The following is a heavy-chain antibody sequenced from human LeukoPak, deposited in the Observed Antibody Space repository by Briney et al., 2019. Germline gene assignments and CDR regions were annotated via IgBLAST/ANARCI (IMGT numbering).Heavy chain of an antibody. D-gene: IGHD6-13*01. V-gene: IGHV4-59*01. CDR3: ARVVAAAAWLDP. Sequence: SETLSLTCTVSGGSISGYYWSWIRQPPGKGLEWIGNIYYSGSTKYNPSLKSRVTISVDTSKKQFSLKVSSVTAADTALYYCARVVAAAAWLDPWGQGILVTVSP. CDR1: GGSISGYY. J-gene: IGHJ5*02. CDR2: IYYSGST.